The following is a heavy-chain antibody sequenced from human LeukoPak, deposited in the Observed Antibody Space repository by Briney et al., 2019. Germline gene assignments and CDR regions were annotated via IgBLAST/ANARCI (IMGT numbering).Heavy chain of an antibody. V-gene: IGHV1-69*13. CDR2: IIPIFGTA. Sequence: SVKVSCKASGYTFTSYDINWVRQATGQGLEWMGGIIPIFGTANYAQKFQGRVTITADESTSTAYMELSSLRSDDTAVYYCARLGYCSGGSCYDYWGQGTLVTVSS. CDR1: GYTFTSYD. D-gene: IGHD2-15*01. J-gene: IGHJ4*02. CDR3: ARLGYCSGGSCYDY.